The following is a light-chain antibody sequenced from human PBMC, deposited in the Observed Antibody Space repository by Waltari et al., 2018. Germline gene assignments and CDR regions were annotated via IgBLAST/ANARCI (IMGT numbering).Light chain of an antibody. Sequence: DIVMTPSPLSLPVPPGEPASISCRSSQSLLHSNGYNYLDWDLQKTGQSPQLLIYLASNRASGVHDRFSGSGSGTNFTLKITRVEAEDVGVYYCMQALQTWTFGQGTKVEIK. CDR3: MQALQTWT. CDR2: LAS. CDR1: QSLLHSNGYNY. J-gene: IGKJ1*01. V-gene: IGKV2-28*01.